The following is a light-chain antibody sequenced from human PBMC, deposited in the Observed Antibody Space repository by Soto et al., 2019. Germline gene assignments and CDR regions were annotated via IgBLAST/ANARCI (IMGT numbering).Light chain of an antibody. J-gene: IGKJ1*01. Sequence: DVVLTQSPLSLPVTLGQPASISCRSNQSLVHSDGIAYFSWFQQRPGRSPRRLIYKVSNRASGVPDRFSGSGSGTDFTLSISRVEAEDVGVYYCLQTLQTPHTFGQGTKVDIK. CDR1: QSLVHSDGIAY. V-gene: IGKV2-30*02. CDR3: LQTLQTPHT. CDR2: KVS.